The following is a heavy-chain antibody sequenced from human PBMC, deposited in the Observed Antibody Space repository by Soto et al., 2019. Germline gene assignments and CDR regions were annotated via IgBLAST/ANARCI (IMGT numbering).Heavy chain of an antibody. CDR1: NNCRSR. Sequence: NNCRSRWGPFRQPPGKGLEWIGSVYHSGTTYYNPSLKSRVTISLDTSKNHFSLKLRSVTAADSAVYYGARSGTTTPPFPELWGQGTLVTVSS. V-gene: IGHV4-38-2*01. J-gene: IGHJ4*02. D-gene: IGHD1-1*01. CDR2: VYHSGTT. CDR3: ARSGTTTPPFPEL.